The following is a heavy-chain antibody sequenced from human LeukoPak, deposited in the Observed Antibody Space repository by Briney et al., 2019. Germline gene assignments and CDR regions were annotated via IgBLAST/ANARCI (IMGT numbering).Heavy chain of an antibody. CDR2: ISSSSSTI. V-gene: IGHV3-48*04. CDR3: AREVGLGYCSSTSCRYFDY. CDR1: GFTFSSYS. J-gene: IGHJ4*02. Sequence: GGSLRLSCAASGFTFSSYSMNWVRQAPGKGLEWVSYISSSSSTIYYADSVKGRFTISRDNAKNSLYLQMNSLRAEDTAVYYCAREVGLGYCSSTSCRYFDYWGQGTLVTVSS. D-gene: IGHD2-2*01.